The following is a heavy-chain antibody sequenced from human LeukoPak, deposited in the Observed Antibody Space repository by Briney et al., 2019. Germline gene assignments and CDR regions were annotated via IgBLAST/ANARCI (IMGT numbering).Heavy chain of an antibody. CDR1: GGSFSGYY. Sequence: SETLSLTCAVYGGSFSGYYWSWIRQPPGKGLEWIGEINHSGSTNYNPSLKSRVTISVDTSKNQFSLKLSSVTAADTAVYYCARDYSGYDSSWFDPWGQGTLVTVSS. CDR2: INHSGST. D-gene: IGHD5-12*01. V-gene: IGHV4-34*01. J-gene: IGHJ5*02. CDR3: ARDYSGYDSSWFDP.